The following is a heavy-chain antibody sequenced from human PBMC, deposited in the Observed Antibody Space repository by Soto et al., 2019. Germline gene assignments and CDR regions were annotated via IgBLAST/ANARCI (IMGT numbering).Heavy chain of an antibody. CDR3: AKNTADLAGLYYYYGMDV. V-gene: IGHV3-30*18. D-gene: IGHD6-19*01. Sequence: TGGSLRLSCAASRFTFSSYGMHWVRQAPGKGLEWVAVISYDGSNKYYADSVKGRFTISRGNSKNTLYLQMNSLRAEDTAVYYCAKNTADLAGLYYYYGMDVWGQGTTVTVSS. CDR2: ISYDGSNK. J-gene: IGHJ6*02. CDR1: RFTFSSYG.